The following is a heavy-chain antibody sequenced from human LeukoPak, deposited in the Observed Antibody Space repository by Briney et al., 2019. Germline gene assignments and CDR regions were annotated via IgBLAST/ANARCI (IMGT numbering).Heavy chain of an antibody. Sequence: PGGSLRLSCAASGFTFSTYSMNWVRQAPGKGLEWVSSISSSSYIYYADSVKGRFTISRDNAKNSLYLQMNSLRAEDTAVYYCAREGGGGNFHFDYWGQGTLVTVSS. D-gene: IGHD4-23*01. V-gene: IGHV3-21*01. CDR1: GFTFSTYS. J-gene: IGHJ4*02. CDR2: ISSSSYI. CDR3: AREGGGGNFHFDY.